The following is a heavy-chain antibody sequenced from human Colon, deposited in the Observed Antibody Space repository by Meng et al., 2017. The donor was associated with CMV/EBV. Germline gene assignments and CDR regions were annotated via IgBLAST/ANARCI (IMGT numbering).Heavy chain of an antibody. D-gene: IGHD1-14*01. CDR1: GYSFTNYF. CDR3: ARVVMAEQQLDF. J-gene: IGHJ4*02. CDR2: INPNSSGT. V-gene: IGHV1-2*02. Sequence: ASVKVSCKASGYSFTNYFYHWVRQAPGHGLDWMGWINPNSSGTNYARKFQGRVTMTRDTSINTVYLELSSLRSDDTAIYYCARVVMAEQQLDFWGQGTPVTVSS.